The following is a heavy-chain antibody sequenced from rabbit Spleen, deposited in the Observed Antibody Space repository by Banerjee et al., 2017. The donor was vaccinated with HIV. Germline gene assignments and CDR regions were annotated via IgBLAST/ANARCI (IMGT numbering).Heavy chain of an antibody. CDR2: IIGVNAGSP. V-gene: IGHV1S40*01. CDR3: ARDTSSSFSSYGMDL. Sequence: QSLEESGGDLVKPGASLTLTCTASGFSLSSSYYMCWVRQAPGKGLEWIACIIGVNAGSPYYASWAKGRFAFSKTSSTTVTLQMTSLTVADTATYFCARDTSSSFSSYGMDLWGPGTLVTVS. CDR1: GFSLSSSYY. J-gene: IGHJ6*01. D-gene: IGHD1-1*01.